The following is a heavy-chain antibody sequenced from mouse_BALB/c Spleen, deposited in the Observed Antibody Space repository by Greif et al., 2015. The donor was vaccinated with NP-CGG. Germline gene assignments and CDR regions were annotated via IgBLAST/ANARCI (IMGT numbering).Heavy chain of an antibody. V-gene: IGHV1-54*01. CDR3: ARGVGHESWYFDV. J-gene: IGHJ1*01. D-gene: IGHD3-3*01. CDR1: GYAFTNYL. CDR2: INPGSGGT. Sequence: QVQLQQSGAELVRPGTSVKVSCKASGYAFTNYLIEWVKQRPGQGLEWIGVINPGSGGTNYNEKFKGKATLTADKSSSTAYMQLSSLTSDDSAVYFCARGVGHESWYFDVWGAGTTVTVSS.